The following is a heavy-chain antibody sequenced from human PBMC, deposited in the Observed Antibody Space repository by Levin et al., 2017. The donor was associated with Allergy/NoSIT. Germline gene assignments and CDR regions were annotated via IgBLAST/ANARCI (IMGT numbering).Heavy chain of an antibody. Sequence: PGGSLRLSCKGSGYSFTSYWIGWVRQMPGKGLEWMGIIYPGDSDTRYSPSFQGQVTISADKSISTAYLQWSSLKASDTAMYYCAVKAISPKAQWLVRGWYDYWGQGTLVTVSS. CDR2: IYPGDSDT. V-gene: IGHV5-51*01. J-gene: IGHJ4*02. CDR3: AVKAISPKAQWLVRGWYDY. CDR1: GYSFTSYW. D-gene: IGHD6-19*01.